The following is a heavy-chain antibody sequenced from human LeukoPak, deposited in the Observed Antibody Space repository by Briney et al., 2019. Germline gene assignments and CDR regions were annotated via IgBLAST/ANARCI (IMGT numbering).Heavy chain of an antibody. CDR3: ARGPQVSY. CDR1: GFTFISYS. J-gene: IGHJ4*02. V-gene: IGHV3-21*04. CDR2: ISSRSTYI. Sequence: KSGGSLRLSCAASGFTFISYSMTWVRQAPGKGLEWVSSISSRSTYIYYADSVKGRFTISRDTSKNTLYLQMNNLRADDTAVYYCARGPQVSYWGQGALVTVSS.